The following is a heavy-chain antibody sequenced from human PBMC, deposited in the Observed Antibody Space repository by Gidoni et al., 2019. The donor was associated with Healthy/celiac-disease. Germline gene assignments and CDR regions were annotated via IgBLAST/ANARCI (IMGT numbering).Heavy chain of an antibody. CDR1: GFTFSSYA. Sequence: QVQLVESGGGVVQPGRSLRLSCAASGFTFSSYAMHWVRQAPGKGLEWVAVISYDGSNKYYADSVKGRFTISRDNSKNTLYLQMNSLRAEDTAVYYCARVMYSSGWSSFDYWGQGTLVTVSS. D-gene: IGHD6-19*01. J-gene: IGHJ4*02. CDR2: ISYDGSNK. V-gene: IGHV3-30*04. CDR3: ARVMYSSGWSSFDY.